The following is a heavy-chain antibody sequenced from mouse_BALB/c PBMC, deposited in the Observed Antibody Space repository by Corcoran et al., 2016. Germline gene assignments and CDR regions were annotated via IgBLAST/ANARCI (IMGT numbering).Heavy chain of an antibody. J-gene: IGHJ2*01. D-gene: IGHD1-2*01. CDR2: ISYDGSN. Sequence: DVQLQESGPGLVKPSQSLSLTCSVTGYSITSGYYWNWLRQFPGNKLEWMGYISYDGSNNYNPSLKNRFSITRDTSKNQFFLRLNSVTTEDTATYYCATLLRPFDYWGQGTTLTVFS. CDR3: ATLLRPFDY. CDR1: GYSITSGYY. V-gene: IGHV3-6*02.